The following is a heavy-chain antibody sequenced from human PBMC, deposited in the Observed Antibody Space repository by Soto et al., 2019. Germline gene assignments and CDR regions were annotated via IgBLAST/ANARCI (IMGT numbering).Heavy chain of an antibody. CDR1: GGTFRSST. CDR2: IIPILGIA. CDR3: AIDVTGATANWFDP. V-gene: IGHV1-69*08. Sequence: QVQLVQSGAEVKKPGSSVKVSCKASGGTFRSSTISWVRQAPGQGLEWMGRIIPILGIANNAQKFQCRVSITADKSTSTAYIELSSLRSEDTAVYYCAIDVTGATANWFDPWGQGTLVTVSS. D-gene: IGHD1-26*01. J-gene: IGHJ5*02.